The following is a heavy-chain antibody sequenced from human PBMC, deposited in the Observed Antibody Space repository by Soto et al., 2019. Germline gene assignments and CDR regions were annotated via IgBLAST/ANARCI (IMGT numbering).Heavy chain of an antibody. D-gene: IGHD2-2*01. J-gene: IGHJ6*02. CDR3: ARDSLVPASYYYYYYGMDV. CDR2: INPNSGGT. Sequence: GVSVKVSCKASGYTFTGYYMHWVRQAPGQGLEWMGWINPNSGGTNYAQKFQGWVTMTRDTSISTAYMELSRLRSDDTAVYYCARDSLVPASYYYYYYGMDVWGQGTTVTVSS. V-gene: IGHV1-2*04. CDR1: GYTFTGYY.